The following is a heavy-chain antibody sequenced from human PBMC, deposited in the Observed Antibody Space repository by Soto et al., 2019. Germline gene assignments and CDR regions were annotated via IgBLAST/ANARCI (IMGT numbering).Heavy chain of an antibody. CDR2: IFYSGST. CDR1: GASISNSNYY. J-gene: IGHJ2*01. V-gene: IGHV4-39*01. Sequence: QLQLQESGPGLVKPSETLSLTCTFSGASISNSNYYWGWIRQPPGEELEWIGNIFYSGSTYYDPSLKSRVAIFMDTSNNQFSLRLTSVTAADTAVYYCARTNRSYWYFDLWGRGTLVTVSS. CDR3: ARTNRSYWYFDL.